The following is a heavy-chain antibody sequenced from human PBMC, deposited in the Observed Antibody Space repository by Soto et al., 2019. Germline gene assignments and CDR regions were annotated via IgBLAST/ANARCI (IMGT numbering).Heavy chain of an antibody. CDR1: GGTFRTYG. CDR3: ASPVGVAALYYGMDV. J-gene: IGHJ6*02. Sequence: QVQLEQSGAEVKKAGSSVKVSCKTSGGTFRTYGINWLRQAPGHGLEWMGGIVPAYGKADYAQGFQGRVTIPADKSRSTAYMELSSLRFEDTAVYYCASPVGVAALYYGMDVWGQGTTVSVSS. CDR2: IVPAYGKA. V-gene: IGHV1-69*06. D-gene: IGHD2-15*01.